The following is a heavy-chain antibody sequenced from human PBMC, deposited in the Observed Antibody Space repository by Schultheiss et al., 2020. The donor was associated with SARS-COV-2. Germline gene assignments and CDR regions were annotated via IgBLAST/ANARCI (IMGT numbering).Heavy chain of an antibody. D-gene: IGHD6-13*01. J-gene: IGHJ6*02. CDR2: INPNSGGT. V-gene: IGHV1-2*02. Sequence: ASVKVSCKASGYTFTGYYMHWVRQAPGQGLEWMGWINPNSGGTNYAQKFQGRVTMTRDTSISTAYMELSRLRSDDTAVYYCARVEIAAVLYYYYYGMDVWGQGTTVTGSS. CDR1: GYTFTGYY. CDR3: ARVEIAAVLYYYYYGMDV.